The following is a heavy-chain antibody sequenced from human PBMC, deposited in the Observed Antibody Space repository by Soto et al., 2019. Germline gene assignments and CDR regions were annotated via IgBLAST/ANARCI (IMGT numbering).Heavy chain of an antibody. V-gene: IGHV4-39*01. D-gene: IGHD2-2*02. Sequence: SETLSLTCTVSGGSISSSSYYWDWIRQPPGKGLEWIGSFYYSGSTYYNPSLKSRVTISVDTSKNQFSLKLSSVTAADTAVYFCARSSGYCSSTNCYRWGQGTLVTVSS. J-gene: IGHJ4*02. CDR3: ARSSGYCSSTNCYR. CDR1: GGSISSSSYY. CDR2: FYYSGST.